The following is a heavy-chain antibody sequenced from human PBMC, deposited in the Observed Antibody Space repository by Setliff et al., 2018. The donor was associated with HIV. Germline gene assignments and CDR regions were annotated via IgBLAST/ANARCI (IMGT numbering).Heavy chain of an antibody. CDR2: IKQDGSEK. V-gene: IGHV3-7*01. Sequence: PGGSLRLSCAASGFTFSNYWMNWVRQAPGKGLEWVANIKQDGSEKYYVDSVKGRFTISRDNAKNSLSLQMNSLRAEDPGVYYCAGDSSSWSWAEYPQFWGQGTPVTVSS. J-gene: IGHJ1*01. D-gene: IGHD6-13*01. CDR1: GFTFSNYW. CDR3: AGDSSSWSWAEYPQF.